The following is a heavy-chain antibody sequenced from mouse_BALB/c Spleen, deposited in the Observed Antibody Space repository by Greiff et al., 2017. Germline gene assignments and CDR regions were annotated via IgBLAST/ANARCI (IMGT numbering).Heavy chain of an antibody. CDR3: ARWGYYYGSSDYYAMDY. D-gene: IGHD1-1*01. CDR2: ISSGSSTI. J-gene: IGHJ4*01. V-gene: IGHV5-17*02. CDR1: GFTFSSFG. Sequence: EVKVVESGGGLVQPGGSRKLSCAASGFTFSSFGMHWVRQSPEKGLEWVAYISSGSSTIYYADTVKGRFTISRDNPKNTLFLQMTSLRSEDTAMYYCARWGYYYGSSDYYAMDYWGQGTSVTVSS.